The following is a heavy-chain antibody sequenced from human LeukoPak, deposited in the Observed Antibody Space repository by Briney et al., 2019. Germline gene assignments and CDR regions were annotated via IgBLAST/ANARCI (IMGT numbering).Heavy chain of an antibody. J-gene: IGHJ5*02. CDR3: ARGGDSSVPPRDWFDP. Sequence: GESLKISCKGSGYSFTTYWIGWVRQMPGKGLEWMGIIYPGDSDTRYSPSFQGQVTISADKSISTAYLQWSSLKASDTAMYYCARGGDSSVPPRDWFDPWGQGTLVTVSS. CDR2: IYPGDSDT. V-gene: IGHV5-51*01. CDR1: GYSFTTYW. D-gene: IGHD3-22*01.